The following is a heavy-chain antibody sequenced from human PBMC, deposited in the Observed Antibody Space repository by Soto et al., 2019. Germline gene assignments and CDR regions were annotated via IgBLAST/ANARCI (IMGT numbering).Heavy chain of an antibody. Sequence: EVQLVESGGGLVQPGGSLRLSCAASGLTFRTYWVIWVRQAPGKGLVWVSRVYNDGDTTMHAASVTGRFTISRDNAKNTVYLQMSGLRVEDTAMYYCEIRPGYSTGGDYWGQGNLVNVSS. V-gene: IGHV3-74*03. CDR2: VYNDGDTT. D-gene: IGHD2-15*01. J-gene: IGHJ4*02. CDR3: EIRPGYSTGGDY. CDR1: GLTFRTYW.